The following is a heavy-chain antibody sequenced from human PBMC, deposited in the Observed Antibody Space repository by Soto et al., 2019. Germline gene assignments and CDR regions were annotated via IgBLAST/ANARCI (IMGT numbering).Heavy chain of an antibody. V-gene: IGHV4-4*02. Sequence: SETLSLTCAVSGGSISSSNWWSWVRQPPGKGLEWIGEIYHSESTNYNPSLKSRITISVDKSKNQFSLKLSSVTAADTAVYYCARVYFVYSSSSGGGYYFDYWGQGTLVTVSS. CDR1: GGSISSSNW. CDR3: ARVYFVYSSSSGGGYYFDY. J-gene: IGHJ4*02. D-gene: IGHD6-6*01. CDR2: IYHSEST.